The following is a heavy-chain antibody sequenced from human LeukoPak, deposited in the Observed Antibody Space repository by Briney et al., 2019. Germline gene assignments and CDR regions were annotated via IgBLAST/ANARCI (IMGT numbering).Heavy chain of an antibody. D-gene: IGHD6-19*01. CDR2: IYTSGST. V-gene: IGHV4-61*02. CDR3: ARHVRWAVAGTTYYYYYMDV. J-gene: IGHJ6*03. Sequence: PSETLSLTCTVSGGSISSGGYYWSWIRQPAGKGLEWIGRIYTSGSTNYHPSLKSRVTIAVDTSQNQFSLKLSSVTAADTAVYYCARHVRWAVAGTTYYYYYMDVWGKGTTVTISS. CDR1: GGSISSGGYY.